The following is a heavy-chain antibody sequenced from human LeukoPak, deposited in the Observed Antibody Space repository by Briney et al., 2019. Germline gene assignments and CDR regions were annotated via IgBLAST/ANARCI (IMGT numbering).Heavy chain of an antibody. D-gene: IGHD3-22*01. V-gene: IGHV3-48*04. J-gene: IGHJ6*03. CDR2: IRNSATTI. Sequence: GGSLRLACAASGFTFSSYSMDWVRQAPEMGLEWVSYIRNSATTIFYADSVKGRFTISRDNAKNSLYLQMNTLRAEDTAVYYCARAPTYYYDSSGPILLAHYYMDVWGKGTTVTVSS. CDR1: GFTFSSYS. CDR3: ARAPTYYYDSSGPILLAHYYMDV.